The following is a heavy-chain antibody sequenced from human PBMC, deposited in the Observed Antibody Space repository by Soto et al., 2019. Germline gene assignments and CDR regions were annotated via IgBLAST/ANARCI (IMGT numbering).Heavy chain of an antibody. Sequence: GGSLRLSCAASGFTFSSYWMHWVRQAPGKGLVWVSRINSDGSSTSYADSVKGRFTISRDNAKNTLYLQMNSLRAEDTAVYYCARDKVYYDFWSGYYPYCYGMDVWGQGTTVTVSS. CDR2: INSDGSST. J-gene: IGHJ6*02. CDR1: GFTFSSYW. D-gene: IGHD3-3*01. V-gene: IGHV3-74*01. CDR3: ARDKVYYDFWSGYYPYCYGMDV.